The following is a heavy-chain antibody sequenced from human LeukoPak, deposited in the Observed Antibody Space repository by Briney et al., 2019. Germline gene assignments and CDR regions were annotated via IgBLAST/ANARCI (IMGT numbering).Heavy chain of an antibody. CDR3: ARVHPYSSSWYGGYFQH. V-gene: IGHV3-30*02. J-gene: IGHJ1*01. CDR2: IRYDGSNK. D-gene: IGHD6-13*01. Sequence: GGSLRLSCAASGFTFSSYGMHWVRQAPGKGLEWVAFIRYDGSNKYYADSVKGRFTISRDNSKNTLYLQMNGLRAEDTAVYYCARVHPYSSSWYGGYFQHWGQGTLVTVSS. CDR1: GFTFSSYG.